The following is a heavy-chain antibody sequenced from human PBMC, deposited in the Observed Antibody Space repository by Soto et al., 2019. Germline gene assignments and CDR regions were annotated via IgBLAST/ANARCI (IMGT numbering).Heavy chain of an antibody. V-gene: IGHV2-5*02. J-gene: IGHJ4*01. CDR3: ALAFSSGTFDH. CDR1: GFSLSTSGVG. CDR2: IYWDDDK. D-gene: IGHD6-19*01. Sequence: QITLKESGPTLVKPTQPLTLTCTSSGFSLSTSGVGVGWIRQTPVKALEWVALIYWDDDKRYSPSLKSRLTITKDTYTSQVVLAVTNMDPVDTATAYFALAFSSGTFDHWGQGALVTVSS.